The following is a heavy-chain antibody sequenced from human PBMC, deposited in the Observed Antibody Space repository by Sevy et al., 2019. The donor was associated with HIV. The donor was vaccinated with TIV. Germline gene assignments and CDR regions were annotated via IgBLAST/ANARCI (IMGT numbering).Heavy chain of an antibody. CDR1: GYTFSNYG. CDR2: ITAYNGYT. J-gene: IGHJ3*02. D-gene: IGHD2-2*01. Sequence: ASVKVSCKASGYTFSNYGISWVRQAPGQGLEWMGWITAYNGYTNYAQKLQGRVTMTTDTSTNTAYMELRSLRADDTAMYYCASRTWGDCTSSTCRDGAYDIWGQGTMVTVSS. V-gene: IGHV1-18*01. CDR3: ASRTWGDCTSSTCRDGAYDI.